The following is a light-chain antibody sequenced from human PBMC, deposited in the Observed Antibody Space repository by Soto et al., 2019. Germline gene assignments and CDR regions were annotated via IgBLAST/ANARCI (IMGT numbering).Light chain of an antibody. CDR3: QHYNFWPHT. Sequence: EILLTQSPATLAVSPGEGAPLSCRASQSVRDYLAWYQQKPGQAPRLLIYRASTRATGVPARFSGSGSGTEFTLTISSLQSEDVSVYFCQHYNFWPHTFGQGTRLEIK. J-gene: IGKJ5*01. CDR2: RAS. CDR1: QSVRDY. V-gene: IGKV3-15*01.